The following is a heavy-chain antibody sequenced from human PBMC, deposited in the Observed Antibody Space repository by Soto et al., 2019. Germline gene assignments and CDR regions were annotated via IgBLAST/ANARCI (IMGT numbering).Heavy chain of an antibody. J-gene: IGHJ4*02. V-gene: IGHV3-21*01. Sequence: PGGSLRLSCAASGFTFSSYSMTWVRQAPGKGLEWVSSISSSSSYIYYADSVKGRFTISRDNAKNSLYLQMNSLRAEDTAAYYCARVPIHLDYYDSRGYYYDYWGQGTLVTVSS. CDR2: ISSSSSYI. D-gene: IGHD3-22*01. CDR3: ARVPIHLDYYDSRGYYYDY. CDR1: GFTFSSYS.